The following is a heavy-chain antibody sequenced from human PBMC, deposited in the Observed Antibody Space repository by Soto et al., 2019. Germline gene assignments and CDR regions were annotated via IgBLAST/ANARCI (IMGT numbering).Heavy chain of an antibody. CDR3: ASAGGLGAVAADY. CDR2: IYHSGST. J-gene: IGHJ4*02. Sequence: QLQLQESGSGLVKPSQTLSLTCAVSGGSISSGGYSWSWLRQPPGKGLEWIGYIYHSGSTYYNPSLQSRVTISVDRSKNQFSLKLSSVTAADTAVYCCASAGGLGAVAADYWGQGTLVTVSS. V-gene: IGHV4-30-2*01. D-gene: IGHD6-19*01. CDR1: GGSISSGGYS.